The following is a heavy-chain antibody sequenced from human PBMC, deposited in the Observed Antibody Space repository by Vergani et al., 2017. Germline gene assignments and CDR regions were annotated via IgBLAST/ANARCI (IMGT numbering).Heavy chain of an antibody. CDR3: AIIGGYSGYDSGPRDY. CDR1: GGTFSSYA. J-gene: IGHJ4*02. Sequence: QVQLVQSGAEVKKPGSSVKVSCKASGGTFSSYAISWVRQAPGQGLEWMGGIIPIFGTANYAQKFQGRVTITADESTSTAYMELSSLRAEDTALYYCAIIGGYSGYDSGPRDYWGQGTLVTVSS. V-gene: IGHV1-69*01. CDR2: IIPIFGTA. D-gene: IGHD5-12*01.